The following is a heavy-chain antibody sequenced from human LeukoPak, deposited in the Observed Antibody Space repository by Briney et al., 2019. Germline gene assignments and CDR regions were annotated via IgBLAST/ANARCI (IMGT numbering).Heavy chain of an antibody. Sequence: SGPTLVNPTQTLTLTCTFSGFSLSTSGMCVSWIRQPPGKALEWLARIDWDDDKYYSTSLKTSLAISKDTSKNQVLLTMTNMDPVDTATYYCARISDSSSGYFDYWGQAALATVSS. V-gene: IGHV2-70*11. CDR2: IDWDDDK. CDR3: ARISDSSSGYFDY. CDR1: GFSLSTSGMC. D-gene: IGHD6-6*01. J-gene: IGHJ4*02.